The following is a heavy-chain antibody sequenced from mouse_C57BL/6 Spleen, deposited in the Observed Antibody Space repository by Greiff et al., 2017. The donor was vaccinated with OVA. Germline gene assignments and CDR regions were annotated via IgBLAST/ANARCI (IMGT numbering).Heavy chain of an antibody. Sequence: QVQLQQSGAELVRPGASVTLSCKASGYTFTDYEMHWVKQTPVHGLEWIGAIDPETGGTAYNQKFKGKAILTADKSSSTAYMELRSLTSEDSAVYYCTSDGAYFDYWGQGTTLTVAS. V-gene: IGHV1-15*01. CDR2: IDPETGGT. CDR3: TSDGAYFDY. D-gene: IGHD1-1*02. CDR1: GYTFTDYE. J-gene: IGHJ2*01.